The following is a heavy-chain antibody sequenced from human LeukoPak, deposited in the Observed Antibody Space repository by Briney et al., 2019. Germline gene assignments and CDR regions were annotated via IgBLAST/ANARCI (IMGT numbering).Heavy chain of an antibody. Sequence: GGSLRLSCAASGFTFSSYSMSWVRQAPGKGLEWVSSIGGGGVDTYYADSVKGRFTISRDNSKNTLYLQMNSLRVEDTAVYYCAKDPPTTGTTFDNWGRGTLVTVSS. J-gene: IGHJ4*02. CDR3: AKDPPTTGTTFDN. CDR2: IGGGGVDT. CDR1: GFTFSSYS. D-gene: IGHD1-1*01. V-gene: IGHV3-23*01.